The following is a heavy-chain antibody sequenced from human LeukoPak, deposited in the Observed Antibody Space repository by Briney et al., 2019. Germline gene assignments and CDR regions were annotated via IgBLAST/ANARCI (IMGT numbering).Heavy chain of an antibody. D-gene: IGHD6-13*01. CDR1: GFTFSSYS. CDR3: AKEGGAAAGEIDY. CDR2: ISGSGGST. V-gene: IGHV3-23*01. J-gene: IGHJ4*02. Sequence: GGSLRLSCAASGFTFSSYSMNWVRPAPGKGLEWVSAISGSGGSTYYADSVKGRFTISRDNSKNTLYLQMNSLRAEDTAVYYCAKEGGAAAGEIDYWGQGTLVTVSS.